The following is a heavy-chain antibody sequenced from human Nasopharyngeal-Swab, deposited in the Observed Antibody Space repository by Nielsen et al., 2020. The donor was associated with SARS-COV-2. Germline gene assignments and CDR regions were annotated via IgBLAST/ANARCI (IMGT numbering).Heavy chain of an antibody. CDR3: ASGYGSGRGKYFQH. D-gene: IGHD3-10*01. V-gene: IGHV1-46*01. J-gene: IGHJ1*01. CDR2: INPSGGST. Sequence: WVRQPPGQGLEWMGIINPSGGSTSYAQKFQGRVTMTRDTSTSTVYMELSSLRSEDTAVYNCASGYGSGRGKYFQHWGQGTLVTVSS.